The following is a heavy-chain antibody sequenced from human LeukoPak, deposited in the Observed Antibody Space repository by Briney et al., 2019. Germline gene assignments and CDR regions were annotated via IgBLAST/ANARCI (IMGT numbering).Heavy chain of an antibody. CDR1: GFTFSDYG. Sequence: PGGSLRLSCAASGFTFSDYGIHWVRQAPGKGLEWVAVISYDGSHKFYADSVKGRFTVSRDNAENTLYLQVNSLRAEDTAVYYCAKDLDGSGIYDYWGQGTLVTVSS. CDR3: AKDLDGSGIYDY. CDR2: ISYDGSHK. V-gene: IGHV3-30*18. D-gene: IGHD3-10*01. J-gene: IGHJ4*02.